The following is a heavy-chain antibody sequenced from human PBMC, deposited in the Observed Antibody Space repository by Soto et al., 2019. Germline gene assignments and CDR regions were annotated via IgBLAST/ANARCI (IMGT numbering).Heavy chain of an antibody. D-gene: IGHD6-19*01. V-gene: IGHV3-7*05. CDR3: ARDDPGIAVAGQLNWFGP. CDR2: IKQDGSEK. J-gene: IGHJ5*02. CDR1: GFTFSSYW. Sequence: EVQLVESGGGLVQPGGSLRLSCAASGFTFSSYWMSWVRQAPGKGLEWVANIKQDGSEKYYVDSVKGRFTISRDNAKNSLYLQMNSLRAEDTAVYYCARDDPGIAVAGQLNWFGPWGQGTLVTVSS.